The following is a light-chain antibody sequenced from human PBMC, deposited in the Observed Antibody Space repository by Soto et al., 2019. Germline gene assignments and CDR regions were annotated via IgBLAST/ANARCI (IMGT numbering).Light chain of an antibody. Sequence: DIHMTQSPSTLSASVGDRVTITCRARQSISSWLAGYQQKPGKAPKVLIYDASRLESGVPSRFSGSGSGTEFTLTISSLQLDDFATYYCQQYNNYSSFTFGQGTKLEIK. CDR2: DAS. V-gene: IGKV1-5*01. CDR3: QQYNNYSSFT. CDR1: QSISSW. J-gene: IGKJ2*01.